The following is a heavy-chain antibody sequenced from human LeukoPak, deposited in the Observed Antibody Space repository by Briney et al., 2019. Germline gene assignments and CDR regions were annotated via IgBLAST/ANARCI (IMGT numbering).Heavy chain of an antibody. CDR2: IYYSGST. CDR1: GGSISSYY. J-gene: IGHJ4*02. CDR3: ARGENYYDSSGNYYPFDY. D-gene: IGHD3-22*01. V-gene: IGHV4-59*01. Sequence: PSETLSLTCTVSGGSISSYYWSWIRQPPGKGLEWIGYIYYSGSTNYNPSLKSRVTISVDTSKNQFSLKLSSVTAADTAVYYCARGENYYDSSGNYYPFDYWGQGTLVTVSS.